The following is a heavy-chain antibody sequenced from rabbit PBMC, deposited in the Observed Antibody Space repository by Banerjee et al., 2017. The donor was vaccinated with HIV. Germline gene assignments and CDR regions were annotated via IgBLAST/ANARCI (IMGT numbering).Heavy chain of an antibody. Sequence: QEQLEESGGGLVQPEGSLTLTCTASGFDFSSSCYMCWVRQAPGKGLEWIACIYGGSSGSTYYASWVNGRFTISRSPSLNTVDLKMTSLTAADTATYFCARVWGYAGSSYPYYFNLWGPGTLVTVS. CDR1: GFDFSSSCY. D-gene: IGHD8-1*01. CDR2: IYGGSSGST. CDR3: ARVWGYAGSSYPYYFNL. J-gene: IGHJ4*01. V-gene: IGHV1S43*01.